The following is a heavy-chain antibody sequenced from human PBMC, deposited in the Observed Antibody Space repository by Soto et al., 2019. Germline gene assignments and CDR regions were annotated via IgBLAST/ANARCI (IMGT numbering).Heavy chain of an antibody. CDR3: ARAGYGGNRAYAFDI. Sequence: ASVKVSCKASGGTFSSYTISWVRQAPGQGLEWMGRIIPILGIANYAQKFQGRVTITADKSTSTAYMELSSLRSEDTAVYYCARAGYGGNRAYAFDIWGQGTMVTVSS. CDR2: IIPILGIA. V-gene: IGHV1-69*02. D-gene: IGHD4-17*01. CDR1: GGTFSSYT. J-gene: IGHJ3*02.